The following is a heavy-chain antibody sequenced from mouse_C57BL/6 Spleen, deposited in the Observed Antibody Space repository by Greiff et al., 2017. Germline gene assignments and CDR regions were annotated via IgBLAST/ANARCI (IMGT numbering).Heavy chain of an antibody. CDR1: GFNITDYY. Sequence: VQLQQSGAELVRPGASVKLSCTASGFNITDYYMHWVKQRPEQGLEWIGRIDPEDGDTEYAPKFQGKATMTADTSSNTAYLQLSSLTSEDTAVYYCTGPYYGSSYRFAYWGQGTLVTVSA. CDR3: TGPYYGSSYRFAY. CDR2: IDPEDGDT. J-gene: IGHJ3*01. D-gene: IGHD1-1*01. V-gene: IGHV14-1*01.